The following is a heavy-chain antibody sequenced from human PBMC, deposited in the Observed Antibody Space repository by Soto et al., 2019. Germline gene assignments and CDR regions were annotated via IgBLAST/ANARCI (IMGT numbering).Heavy chain of an antibody. V-gene: IGHV4-61*01. J-gene: IGHJ6*02. CDR2: IYYSGST. CDR3: ARDRSSPYYYGSGSYSQYYYYGMDV. Sequence: NPSETLSLTCTVSGGSVSSGSYYWSWVRQPPGKGLEWIGYIYYSGSTNYNPSLKSRVTISVDTSKNQFSLKLSSVTAADTAAYYCARDRSSPYYYGSGSYSQYYYYGMDVWGQGTTVTVSS. CDR1: GGSVSSGSYY. D-gene: IGHD3-10*01.